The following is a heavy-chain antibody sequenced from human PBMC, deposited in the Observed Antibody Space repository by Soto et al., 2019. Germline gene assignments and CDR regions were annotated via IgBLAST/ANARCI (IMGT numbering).Heavy chain of an antibody. D-gene: IGHD4-17*01. V-gene: IGHV4-59*11. CDR3: ARGYGDSYYCMDV. CDR2: IYYSGST. Sequence: SETQSLTCTVSGGNIRDHDWSWIRKTPGRGLEWIGYIYYSGSTNYNPSLKSRVTISVDTSKNQFSLKLSSVTAADTAVYYCARGYGDSYYCMDVWGQGTTVTVS. J-gene: IGHJ6*02. CDR1: GGNIRDHD.